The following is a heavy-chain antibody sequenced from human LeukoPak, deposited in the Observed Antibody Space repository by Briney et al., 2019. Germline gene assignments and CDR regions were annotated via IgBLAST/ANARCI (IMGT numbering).Heavy chain of an antibody. CDR2: INPNCGGT. CDR3: AYGYSYGDTGPDPFDI. D-gene: IGHD5-18*01. V-gene: IGHV1-2*02. J-gene: IGHJ3*02. Sequence: ASVKVSCKASGYTFTGYYMHWVRQAPGQGLEWMGWINPNCGGTNYAQKFQGRVTMTRDTSISTAYMELSRLRSDDTAVYYCAYGYSYGDTGPDPFDIWGQGTMVTVSS. CDR1: GYTFTGYY.